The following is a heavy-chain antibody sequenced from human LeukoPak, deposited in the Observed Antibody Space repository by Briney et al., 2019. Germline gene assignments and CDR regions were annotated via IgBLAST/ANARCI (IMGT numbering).Heavy chain of an antibody. J-gene: IGHJ3*02. CDR1: GGSISSGSHY. CDR3: ARGVNTALGHYYDSSGPRGGAFDI. V-gene: IGHV4-39*07. D-gene: IGHD3-22*01. CDR2: INHSGST. Sequence: SETLSLTCTVSGGSISSGSHYWGWIRQPPGKGLEWIGEINHSGSTNYNPSLKSRVTISVDTSKNQFSLKLSSVTAADTAVYYCARGVNTALGHYYDSSGPRGGAFDIWGQGTMVTVSS.